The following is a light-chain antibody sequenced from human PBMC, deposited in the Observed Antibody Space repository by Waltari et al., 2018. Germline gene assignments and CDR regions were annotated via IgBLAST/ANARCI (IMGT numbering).Light chain of an antibody. Sequence: DIKMTQSPSTLSASVGDRVIFSCRASQSISKWLAWYQQKPGKAPKLLIYKASTLESGVPSRFSCSRSRTAFTLTISSLQPEDFATYYCQQYNSYSLLSFGGGTKVEIK. CDR1: QSISKW. J-gene: IGKJ4*01. CDR3: QQYNSYSLLS. CDR2: KAS. V-gene: IGKV1-5*03.